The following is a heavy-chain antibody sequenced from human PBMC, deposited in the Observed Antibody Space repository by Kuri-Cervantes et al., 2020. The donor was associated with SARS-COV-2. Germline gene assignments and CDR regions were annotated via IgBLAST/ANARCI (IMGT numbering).Heavy chain of an antibody. CDR3: AHWGRSDYYYYMDV. Sequence: SGPTLVKPTQTLTLTCTFSGFSLSTRGVGVGWIRQPPGKALEWLALIYWNDDKRYSPSLKSRLTITKDTSKNQVVLTMTNMDPVDTATYYCAHWGRSDYYYYMDVWGKGTTVTVSS. V-gene: IGHV2-5*01. J-gene: IGHJ6*03. CDR1: GFSLSTRGVG. CDR2: IYWNDDK. D-gene: IGHD7-27*01.